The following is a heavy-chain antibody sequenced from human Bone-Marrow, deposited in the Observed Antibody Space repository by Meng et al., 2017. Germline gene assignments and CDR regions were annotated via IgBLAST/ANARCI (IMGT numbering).Heavy chain of an antibody. Sequence: QVQLVQAGAGVKKPGSSVKASCKASGGTFSSYAISWVRQAPGQGLEWMGGIIPIFGTANYAQKFQGRVTITTDESTSTAYMELSSLRSEDTAVYYCASGLSGSYQNWFDPWGQGTLVTVSS. J-gene: IGHJ5*02. CDR2: IIPIFGTA. CDR3: ASGLSGSYQNWFDP. V-gene: IGHV1-69*05. CDR1: GGTFSSYA. D-gene: IGHD1-26*01.